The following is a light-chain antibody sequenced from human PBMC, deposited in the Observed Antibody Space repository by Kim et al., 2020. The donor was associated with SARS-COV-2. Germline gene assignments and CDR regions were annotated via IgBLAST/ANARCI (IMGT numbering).Light chain of an antibody. CDR2: GKN. CDR1: SLRSYY. CDR3: NSRASNGNVV. Sequence: SSELTQDPAVSVALGQTVRITCQGDSLRSYYATWYQQKPGQAPILVIYGKNNRPSGIPDRSSGSSSGNTASLTIPGTQAGDEADYYCNSRASNGNVVFGG. J-gene: IGLJ2*01. V-gene: IGLV3-19*01.